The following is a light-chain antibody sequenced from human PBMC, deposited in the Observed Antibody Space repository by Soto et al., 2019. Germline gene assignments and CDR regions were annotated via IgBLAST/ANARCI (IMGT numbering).Light chain of an antibody. Sequence: QSALTQPASVSGSPGQSITISCTGTSSDVGGYNYVSWYQHHPGKAPKLMIYDVSNRPSGVSNRFSGSKSGNTASLTISGLQAEDEADYYCSSYTRRSSLGVVVGGGTKLTVL. J-gene: IGLJ2*01. CDR3: SSYTRRSSLGVV. V-gene: IGLV2-14*03. CDR1: SSDVGGYNY. CDR2: DVS.